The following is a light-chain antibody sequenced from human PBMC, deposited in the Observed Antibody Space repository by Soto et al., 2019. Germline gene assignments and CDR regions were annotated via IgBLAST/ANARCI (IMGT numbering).Light chain of an antibody. CDR2: VAS. CDR1: ESISRDY. V-gene: IGKV3-20*01. Sequence: EIVLPQSPGTLSLSPGQRATLSCRASESISRDYLAWYQQRLGQAPRLLIYVASSGATGIPDRFSGSGSGTDFTLTISRLEPEDFAMYYCQQYGGVPYTFGQGTKLEIK. CDR3: QQYGGVPYT. J-gene: IGKJ2*01.